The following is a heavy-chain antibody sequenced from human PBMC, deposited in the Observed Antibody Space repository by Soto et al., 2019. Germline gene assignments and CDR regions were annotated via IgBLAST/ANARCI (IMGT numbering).Heavy chain of an antibody. J-gene: IGHJ4*02. CDR3: ASNNGYDTDY. CDR2: ISSSSSYI. V-gene: IGHV3-21*01. D-gene: IGHD5-12*01. Sequence: EVQLVESGGGLVKPGGSLRLSCAASGFTFSSYSMNWVRQAPGKGLEWVSSISSSSSYIYYADSVKGRFTISRDNAKNSLYLQMNSRRAEDTAVYYCASNNGYDTDYWGQGTLVTVSS. CDR1: GFTFSSYS.